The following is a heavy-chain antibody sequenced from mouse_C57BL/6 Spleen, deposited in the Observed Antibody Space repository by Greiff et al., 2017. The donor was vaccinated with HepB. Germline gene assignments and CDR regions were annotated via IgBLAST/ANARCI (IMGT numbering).Heavy chain of an antibody. V-gene: IGHV1-26*01. CDR3: ARWDGGLSYYFDY. J-gene: IGHJ2*01. CDR1: GYTFTDYY. D-gene: IGHD2-3*01. CDR2: INPNNGGT. Sequence: VQLQQSGPELVKPGASVKISCKASGYTFTDYYMNWVKQSHGKSLEWIGDINPNNGGTSYNQKFKGKATLTVDKSSSTAYMELRSLTSEDSAVYYCARWDGGLSYYFDYWGQGTTLTVSS.